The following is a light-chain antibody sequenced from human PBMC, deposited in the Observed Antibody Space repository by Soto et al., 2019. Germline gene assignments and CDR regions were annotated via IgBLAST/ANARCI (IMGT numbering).Light chain of an antibody. J-gene: IGKJ2*01. CDR2: RAS. CDR3: QQYNNWPKT. CDR1: QSVSSNY. V-gene: IGKV3-20*01. Sequence: EIVLTQSPGTLSLSPGERATLSCRASQSVSSNYLAWYQQKPGQAPKVLIYRASIRATGIPDRFTGSGSGTDFTLTISRLEPEDFAVYYCQQYNNWPKTFGQGTKLEIK.